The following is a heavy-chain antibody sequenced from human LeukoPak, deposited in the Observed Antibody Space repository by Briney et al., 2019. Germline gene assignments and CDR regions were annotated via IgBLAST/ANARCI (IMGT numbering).Heavy chain of an antibody. V-gene: IGHV4-34*01. D-gene: IGHD3-9*01. J-gene: IGHJ5*02. CDR1: GGSFSGYY. CDR2: INHSGST. Sequence: PSEILSLTCAVYGGSFSGYYWSWIRQPPGKGLEWIGEINHSGSTNYNPSLKSRVTISVDTSKNQFSLKLSSVTAADTAVYYCARYFDWLLVLGNWFDPWGQGTLVTVSS. CDR3: ARYFDWLLVLGNWFDP.